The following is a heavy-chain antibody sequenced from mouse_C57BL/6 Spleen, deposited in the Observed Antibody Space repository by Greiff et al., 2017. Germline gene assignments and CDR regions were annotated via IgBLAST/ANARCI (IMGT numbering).Heavy chain of an antibody. CDR1: GFSLTSYG. Sequence: QVQLKESGPGLVQPSQSLSITCTVSGFSLTSYGVHWVRQSPGKGLEWLGVIWSGGSTDYNAAFISRLSISKDNSKSQVVFKMNSLQADDTAIYYCARATDGPYAMDYWGQGTSVTVSS. CDR2: IWSGGST. J-gene: IGHJ4*01. CDR3: ARATDGPYAMDY. V-gene: IGHV2-2*01. D-gene: IGHD1-1*01.